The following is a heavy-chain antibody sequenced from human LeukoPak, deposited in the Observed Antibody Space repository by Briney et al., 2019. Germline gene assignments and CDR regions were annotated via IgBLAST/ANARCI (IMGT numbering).Heavy chain of an antibody. D-gene: IGHD6-19*01. J-gene: IGHJ4*02. CDR1: GFTFSSYS. CDR2: ISSSSSYI. V-gene: IGHV3-21*01. Sequence: GGSLRLSCAASGFTFSSYSMNWVRQAPGKGLEWVSSISSSSSYIYYADSVEGRFTISRDNAKNSLYLQMNSLRAEDTAVYYCSKDSGEQNSSGWDSPDYWGQGTLVTVSS. CDR3: SKDSGEQNSSGWDSPDY.